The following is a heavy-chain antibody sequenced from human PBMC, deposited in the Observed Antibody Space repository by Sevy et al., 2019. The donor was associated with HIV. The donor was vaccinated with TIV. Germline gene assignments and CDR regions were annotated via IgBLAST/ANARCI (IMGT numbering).Heavy chain of an antibody. V-gene: IGHV3-48*01. Sequence: RGCLRLSCVASGFTFSSYSMNWVRQAPGKGLEGVSYISSSSDSSRTLYYADSVKGRFSISRDNAKNSVHLQMTSLRLEDTAVYYCARPDLSGWYFDFWGHGTLVIVSS. CDR3: ARPDLSGWYFDF. CDR1: GFTFSSYS. CDR2: ISSSSDSSRTL. D-gene: IGHD6-19*01. J-gene: IGHJ4*01.